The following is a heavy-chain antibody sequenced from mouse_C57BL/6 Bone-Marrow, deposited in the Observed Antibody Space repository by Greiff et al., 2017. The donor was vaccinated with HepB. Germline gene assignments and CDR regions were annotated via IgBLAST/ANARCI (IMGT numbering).Heavy chain of an antibody. V-gene: IGHV1-50*01. J-gene: IGHJ2*01. CDR3: ARRTPLGTTVVATNY. CDR1: GYTFTSYW. D-gene: IGHD1-1*01. CDR2: IDPSDSYT. Sequence: QVQLKQPGAELVKPGASVKLSCKASGYTFTSYWMQWVKQRPGQGLEWIGEIDPSDSYTNYNQKFKGKATLTVDTSSSTAYMQLSSLTSEDSAVYYCARRTPLGTTVVATNYWGQGTTLTVSS.